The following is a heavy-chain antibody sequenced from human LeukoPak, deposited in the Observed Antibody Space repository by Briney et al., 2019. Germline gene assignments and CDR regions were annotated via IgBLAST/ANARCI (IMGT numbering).Heavy chain of an antibody. CDR1: GGSISTYY. V-gene: IGHV4-59*01. Sequence: SETLSLTCTVSGGSISTYYWSWIRQPPGEGLEWIGYISNGGSTKYSPSLKSRVTISVDTSKNQLSLKLSSVTAADTAVYYCARGRYFDRLSGYWYFDLWGRGTLVTVSS. CDR2: ISNGGST. J-gene: IGHJ2*01. D-gene: IGHD3-9*01. CDR3: ARGRYFDRLSGYWYFDL.